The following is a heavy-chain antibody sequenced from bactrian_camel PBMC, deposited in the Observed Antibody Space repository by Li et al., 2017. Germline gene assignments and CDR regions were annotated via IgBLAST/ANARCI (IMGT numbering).Heavy chain of an antibody. CDR3: AARGPYCYTKLSVRDFTY. CDR2: IATGSGNT. Sequence: HVQLVESGGDSVQTGGSLRLSCTISGHTFTYYCMAWFRQAPGKEREGVARIATGSGNTYYADSVKGRFTISQDNAKNTVYLQMNSLKPEDTAMYYCAARGPYCYTKLSVRDFTYWGQGTQVTVS. D-gene: IGHD2*01. J-gene: IGHJ6*01. V-gene: IGHV3S63*01. CDR1: GHTFTYYC.